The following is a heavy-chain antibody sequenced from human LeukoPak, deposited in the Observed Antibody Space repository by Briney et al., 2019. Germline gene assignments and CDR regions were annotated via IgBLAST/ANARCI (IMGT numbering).Heavy chain of an antibody. D-gene: IGHD5-12*01. V-gene: IGHV3-30*02. CDR2: IRYDGSNK. CDR3: AKDFFRYRGFVYGSFDI. J-gene: IGHJ3*02. Sequence: PGGSLRLSCAASGFTFSNYGMHWVRQAPGKGLEWVAFIRYDGSNKYYADSVRGRFTISRDNSKKTLYMQMNSLRAEDTAVYYWAKDFFRYRGFVYGSFDIWGQRTMVTVSS. CDR1: GFTFSNYG.